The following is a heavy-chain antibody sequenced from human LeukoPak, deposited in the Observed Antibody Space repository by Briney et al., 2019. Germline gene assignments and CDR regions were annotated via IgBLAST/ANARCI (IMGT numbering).Heavy chain of an antibody. CDR3: ARHYGSGTYPLDY. CDR2: IYYSGNT. D-gene: IGHD3-10*01. J-gene: IGHJ4*02. Sequence: SETLSLTCTVSGGSISSYYWSWVRQPPIKGLEWIGNIYYSGNTDYNPSLKRRVTISVDTSKNQFSLKLTSVTAADTAVYYCARHYGSGTYPLDYWGQGTLVTVSS. CDR1: GGSISSYY. V-gene: IGHV4-59*01.